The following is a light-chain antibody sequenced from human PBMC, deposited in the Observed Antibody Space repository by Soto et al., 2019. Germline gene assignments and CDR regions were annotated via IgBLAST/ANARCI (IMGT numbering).Light chain of an antibody. CDR3: QQRSNWALT. Sequence: EIVLTQSPATLSLSPCERATLSCRASQSVSSYLAWYQQKPGQAPRLLIYDASNRATGIPARFGGSGSGTDFTLTISSLEPEDFAVYYCQQRSNWALTFGGGTKVDIK. V-gene: IGKV3-11*01. CDR2: DAS. J-gene: IGKJ4*01. CDR1: QSVSSY.